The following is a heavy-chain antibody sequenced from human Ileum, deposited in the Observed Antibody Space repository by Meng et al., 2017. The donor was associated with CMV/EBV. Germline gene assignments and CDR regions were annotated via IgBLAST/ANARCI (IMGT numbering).Heavy chain of an antibody. CDR2: ISVHHGNT. CDR3: ARDNWGYDY. D-gene: IGHD7-27*01. J-gene: IGHJ4*02. V-gene: IGHV1-18*01. Sequence: HVDLVQFGTEVKKPGASVKVSCKTSGYTFTNHNIAWVRQAPGQGLEWMGWISVHHGNTDYAQKYQDRVTMTRDTSTNTAYMELRSLTSDDTAMYYCARDNWGYDYWGQGTLVTVSS. CDR1: GYTFTNHN.